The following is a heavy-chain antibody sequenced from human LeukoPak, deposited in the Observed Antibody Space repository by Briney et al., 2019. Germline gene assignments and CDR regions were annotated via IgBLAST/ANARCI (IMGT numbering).Heavy chain of an antibody. D-gene: IGHD6-19*01. CDR3: AMTVAADY. CDR1: GFTFNNYA. J-gene: IGHJ4*02. CDR2: ISDSGGST. Sequence: PGGSLRLSCAASGFTFNNYAMTWVRLAPGKGLEWVSTISDSGGSTYYADSVKGRFTISRDNSKNTLYLQVSNLKAEDTALYYCAMTVAADYWGQGTLVTVSS. V-gene: IGHV3-23*01.